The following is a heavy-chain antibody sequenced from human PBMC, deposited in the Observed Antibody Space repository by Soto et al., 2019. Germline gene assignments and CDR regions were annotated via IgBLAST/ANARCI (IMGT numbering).Heavy chain of an antibody. Sequence: GGSLRLSCVASGFTFSIYNMNWVRQAPGKGLEWVSVITGSGDYTNYGDSVKGRFTISRDNSRNTLYLQMNSLRAEDTAVYFCARRVTSSFDYWGQGTLVTVSS. CDR1: GFTFSIYN. D-gene: IGHD4-4*01. V-gene: IGHV3-23*01. CDR3: ARRVTSSFDY. CDR2: ITGSGDYT. J-gene: IGHJ4*02.